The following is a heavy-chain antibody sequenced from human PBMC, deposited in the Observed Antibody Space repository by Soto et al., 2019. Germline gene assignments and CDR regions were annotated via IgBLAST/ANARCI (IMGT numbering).Heavy chain of an antibody. Sequence: SETLSLTCAVYGGSFSGYYWSWIRQPPGKGLEWIGEINHSGSTNYNPSLKSRVTISVDTSKNQFSLKLSSVTAADTAVYYCERGENTIFGVVGDYYYYCGMDVWGQGTTVTVSS. J-gene: IGHJ6*02. CDR2: INHSGST. CDR3: ERGENTIFGVVGDYYYYCGMDV. D-gene: IGHD3-3*01. CDR1: GGSFSGYY. V-gene: IGHV4-34*01.